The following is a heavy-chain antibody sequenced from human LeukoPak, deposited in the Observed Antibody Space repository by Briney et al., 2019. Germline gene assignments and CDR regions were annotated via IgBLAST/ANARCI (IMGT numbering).Heavy chain of an antibody. CDR1: GGSISSGTYY. CDR2: IYTSGST. D-gene: IGHD6-19*01. J-gene: IGHJ4*02. CDR3: ARDRVGVSNGWYYFDY. Sequence: SETLSLTCTVSGGSISSGTYYWSWIRQPAGKGLEWIGRIYTSGSTNYNPSLKSRVTISVDTSKNQFSLKLSSVTAADTAVYYCARDRVGVSNGWYYFDYWGQGTLVTVSS. V-gene: IGHV4-61*02.